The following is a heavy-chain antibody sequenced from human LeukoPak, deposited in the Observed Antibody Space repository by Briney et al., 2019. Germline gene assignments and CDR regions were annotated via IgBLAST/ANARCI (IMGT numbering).Heavy chain of an antibody. V-gene: IGHV3-30*04. D-gene: IGHD2-2*02. CDR2: ISYDGSNK. CDR3: AKARYCSSTSCYTRDFDY. J-gene: IGHJ4*02. CDR1: GFTFSSYA. Sequence: GGSLRLSCAASGFTFSSYAMHWVRQAPGKGLEWVAVISYDGSNKYYADSVKGRFTISRDNSKNTLYLQMNSLRAEDTAVYYCAKARYCSSTSCYTRDFDYWGQGTLVTVSS.